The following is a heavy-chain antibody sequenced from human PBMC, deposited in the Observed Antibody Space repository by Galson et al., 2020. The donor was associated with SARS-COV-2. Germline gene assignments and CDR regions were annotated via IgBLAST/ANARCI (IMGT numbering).Heavy chain of an antibody. CDR2: ISYDGSNN. J-gene: IGHJ4*01. Sequence: GGSLRLSCAASGFTFSSYGMHWVRQAPGKGLEWVAVISYDGSNNYYADSVKGRFTISRDNSNNTLYLQMSSLRAEDTAVYYCAKDTRSIADKGRFDDWGLGTLVTGSS. CDR1: GFTFSSYG. D-gene: IGHD6-6*01. V-gene: IGHV3-30*18. CDR3: AKDTRSIADKGRFDD.